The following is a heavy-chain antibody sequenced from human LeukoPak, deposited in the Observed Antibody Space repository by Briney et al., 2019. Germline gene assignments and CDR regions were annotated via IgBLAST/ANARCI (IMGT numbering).Heavy chain of an antibody. Sequence: PSQTLSLTCTVSGGSISSGDYSWSWIRQPPGKGLEWIGYIYYSGSTYYNPSLKSRVTISVDTSKNQLSLKLSSVTAADTAVYYCATLLGYCSSTSCYRRFDYWGQGTLVTASS. CDR1: GGSISSGDYS. CDR2: IYYSGST. D-gene: IGHD2-2*01. V-gene: IGHV4-30-4*01. CDR3: ATLLGYCSSTSCYRRFDY. J-gene: IGHJ4*02.